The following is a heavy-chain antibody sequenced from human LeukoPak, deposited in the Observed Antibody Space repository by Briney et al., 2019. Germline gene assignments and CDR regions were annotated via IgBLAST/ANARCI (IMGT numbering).Heavy chain of an antibody. J-gene: IGHJ4*02. CDR1: GFTFSSYA. V-gene: IGHV3-23*01. CDR2: ISGSGGST. Sequence: GGSLRLSCAASGFTFSSYAMSWVRQAPGKGLEWVSAISGSGGSTYYADSVKGRFTISRDNSKNTLYLQMNSLRAEDTAVYYCAKISEFWETCGGDCYADYWGQGPLVTVSS. CDR3: AKISEFWETCGGDCYADY. D-gene: IGHD2-21*01.